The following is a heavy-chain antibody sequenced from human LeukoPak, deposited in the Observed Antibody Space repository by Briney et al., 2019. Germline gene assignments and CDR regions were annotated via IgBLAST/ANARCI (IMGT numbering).Heavy chain of an antibody. CDR2: ISRSSSAI. J-gene: IGHJ4*02. CDR1: GFTFSRYG. Sequence: GGSLRLSCAASGFTFSRYGLNWVRQAPGKGLQWASYISRSSSAIYCADSVKGRFTVSRDNAKDSLYLHMNSLRADDTAVYYCARDTSMVTDYFDYWGQGTLVTVSS. D-gene: IGHD5-18*01. CDR3: ARDTSMVTDYFDY. V-gene: IGHV3-48*04.